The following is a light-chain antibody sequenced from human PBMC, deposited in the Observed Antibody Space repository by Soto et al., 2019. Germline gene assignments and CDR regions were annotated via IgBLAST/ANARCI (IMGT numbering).Light chain of an antibody. CDR2: GAS. J-gene: IGKJ1*01. CDR1: QSISHY. V-gene: IGKV3D-15*01. CDR3: QQYNNWWT. Sequence: EIVLTQSPATLSLSPGEGCTLSCRASQSISHYLAWYQQKPGPALRLRIEGASTRATGIPDRFSGSGSGTDFTLTISSLQSEDFAVYYCQQYNNWWTVGQGTKVDNK.